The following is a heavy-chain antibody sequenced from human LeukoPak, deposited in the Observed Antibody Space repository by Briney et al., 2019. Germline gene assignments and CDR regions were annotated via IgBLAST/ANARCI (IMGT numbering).Heavy chain of an antibody. CDR2: IRSKAYGGTT. D-gene: IGHD2-15*01. Sequence: GGSLRLSCAASGFTFSSYGMHWVRQAPGKGLEWVGFIRSKAYGGTTEYAASVKGRFTISRDDSRSIAYLQMNSLTIEDTAVYYCTRVYCSGGSCLTYYLDYWGQGTLVTVSS. V-gene: IGHV3-49*04. J-gene: IGHJ4*02. CDR1: GFTFSSYG. CDR3: TRVYCSGGSCLTYYLDY.